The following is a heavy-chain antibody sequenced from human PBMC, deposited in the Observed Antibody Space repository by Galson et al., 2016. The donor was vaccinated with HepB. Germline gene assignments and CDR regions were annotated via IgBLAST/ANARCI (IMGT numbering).Heavy chain of an antibody. Sequence: SLRLSCAVSGSIFSGYWMSWVRQAPGEGLEWVANINPDGSQKYNVDSVRGRFTISRDNAKNSLFLYMNNVRADDTALYYCARGRYCSGGGCYQDYWGQGTLVTASS. D-gene: IGHD2-15*01. J-gene: IGHJ4*02. CDR1: GSIFSGYW. V-gene: IGHV3-7*03. CDR2: INPDGSQK. CDR3: ARGRYCSGGGCYQDY.